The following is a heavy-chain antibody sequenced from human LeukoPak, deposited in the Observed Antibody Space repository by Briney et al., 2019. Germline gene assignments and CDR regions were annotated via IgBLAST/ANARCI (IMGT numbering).Heavy chain of an antibody. V-gene: IGHV3-7*01. J-gene: IGHJ4*02. CDR2: IKQDGSEK. CDR1: GFTFDSYW. D-gene: IGHD2-2*02. CDR3: ARDLGYCSSTSCYTHHDY. Sequence: GGSLRLSCAASGFTFDSYWMSWVRQAPGKGLEWVANIKQDGSEKYYVDSVKGRFTISRDNAKNSLYLQMNSLRVEDTAVYYCARDLGYCSSTSCYTHHDYWGQGTLVTVSS.